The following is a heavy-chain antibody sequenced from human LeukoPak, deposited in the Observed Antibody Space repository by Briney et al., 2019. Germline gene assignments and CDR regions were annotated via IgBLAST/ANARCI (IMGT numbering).Heavy chain of an antibody. D-gene: IGHD4-17*01. CDR1: GGSISSYY. CDR2: IYHSGST. CDR3: ARASHDYGDYSHFDY. Sequence: SETLSLTCTVSGGSISSYYWSWIRQPPGKGLEWIGEIYHSGSTNYNPSLKTRVTISVDKSKNQFSLKLSSVTAADTAVYYCARASHDYGDYSHFDYWGQGTLVTVSS. J-gene: IGHJ4*02. V-gene: IGHV4-59*12.